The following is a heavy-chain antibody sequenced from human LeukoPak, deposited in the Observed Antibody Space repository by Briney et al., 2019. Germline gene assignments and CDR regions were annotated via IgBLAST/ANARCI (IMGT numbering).Heavy chain of an antibody. CDR1: GYTFTSYV. J-gene: IGHJ5*02. V-gene: IGHV1-8*03. D-gene: IGHD6-13*01. CDR3: ARTYSSSWYGAWFDP. CDR2: MNPNSGNT. Sequence: ASVKVSCKASGYTFTSYVINWVRQATGQGLEWMGWMNPNSGNTGYAQKFQGRVTITRNTSISTAYMELSSLRSEDTAVYYCARTYSSSWYGAWFDPWGQGTLVTVSS.